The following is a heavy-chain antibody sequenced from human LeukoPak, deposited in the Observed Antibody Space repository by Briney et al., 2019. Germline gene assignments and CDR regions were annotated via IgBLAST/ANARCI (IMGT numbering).Heavy chain of an antibody. CDR1: GFTFSSYG. V-gene: IGHV3-7*01. Sequence: GGSLRLSCAASGFTFSSYGMHWVRQAPGKGLEWLANIKQDGGEKYYVDSVKGRFTISRDNAKNSLYLQMNSLRAEDTAIYYCARDLFYEGTPLDYWGQGTLVTVSS. D-gene: IGHD2/OR15-2a*01. CDR3: ARDLFYEGTPLDY. J-gene: IGHJ4*02. CDR2: IKQDGGEK.